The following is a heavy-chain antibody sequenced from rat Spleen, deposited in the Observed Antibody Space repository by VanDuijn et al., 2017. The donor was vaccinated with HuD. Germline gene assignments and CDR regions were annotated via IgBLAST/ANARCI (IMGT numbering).Heavy chain of an antibody. J-gene: IGHJ2*01. Sequence: VQLVESGGGLVQPGKSLKLSCSASGFTFSSYGMHWIRQAPGKGLHWIAFVGSSSDTVYADAGKGRFTISRDNAKNTLYLQLDSLKSEDTAIYFCARDTHTMGISDYWGQGVMVTVSS. D-gene: IGHD1-9*01. CDR1: GFTFSSYG. V-gene: IGHV5-62*01. CDR3: ARDTHTMGISDY. CDR2: VGSSSDT.